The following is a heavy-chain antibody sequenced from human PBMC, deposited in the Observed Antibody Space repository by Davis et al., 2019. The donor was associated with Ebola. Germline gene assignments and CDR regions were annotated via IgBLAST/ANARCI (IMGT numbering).Heavy chain of an antibody. CDR2: IKQDGSEK. V-gene: IGHV3-7*01. CDR3: ARMSDSSGYYYRWYFDL. D-gene: IGHD3-22*01. Sequence: GGSLRLSCAASGFTFSSYWMSWVRQAPGKGLEWVANIKQDGSEKYYVDSVKGRFTISRDNAKNSLYLQMNSLRAEDTAVYYCARMSDSSGYYYRWYFDLWGRGTLVTVSS. J-gene: IGHJ2*01. CDR1: GFTFSSYW.